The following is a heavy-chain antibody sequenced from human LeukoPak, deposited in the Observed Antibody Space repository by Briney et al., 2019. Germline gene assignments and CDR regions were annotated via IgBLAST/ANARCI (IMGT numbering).Heavy chain of an antibody. Sequence: PSETLSLTCAVSGYSISSGYYWGWIRQPPGKGLEWIGSIYHSGSTYYNPSLKSRVTISVDTSKHQFSLKLSSVTAADTAVYYCARDHIVVVPAANWFDPWGQGTLVTVSS. J-gene: IGHJ5*02. CDR2: IYHSGST. V-gene: IGHV4-38-2*02. CDR1: GYSISSGYY. D-gene: IGHD2-2*01. CDR3: ARDHIVVVPAANWFDP.